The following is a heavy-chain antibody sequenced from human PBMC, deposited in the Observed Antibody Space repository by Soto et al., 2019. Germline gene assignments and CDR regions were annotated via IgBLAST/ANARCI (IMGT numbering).Heavy chain of an antibody. Sequence: GGSLRLSCAASGFTFSSYAMHWVRQAPGKGLEWVAVISYDGSNKYYADSVKGRFTISRDNSKNTLYLQMNSLRAEDTAVYYCARALSSGWSLDYYYYYGMDVWGQGTTVTVSS. D-gene: IGHD6-19*01. CDR2: ISYDGSNK. J-gene: IGHJ6*02. CDR3: ARALSSGWSLDYYYYYGMDV. CDR1: GFTFSSYA. V-gene: IGHV3-30-3*01.